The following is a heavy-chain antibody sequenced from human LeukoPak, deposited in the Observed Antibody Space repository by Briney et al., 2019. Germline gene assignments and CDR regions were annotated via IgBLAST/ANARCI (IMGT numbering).Heavy chain of an antibody. D-gene: IGHD2-2*02. V-gene: IGHV1-8*01. Sequence: ASVKVSCKASGYTFTSYDINWVRQATGQGLEWMGWMNPNSGITGYAQKFQGRVTMTRNTSISTAYMELSSLRSEDTAVYYCASADCSSTSCYTGDYYYYYGMDVWGQGTTVTVSS. CDR1: GYTFTSYD. CDR2: MNPNSGIT. J-gene: IGHJ6*02. CDR3: ASADCSSTSCYTGDYYYYYGMDV.